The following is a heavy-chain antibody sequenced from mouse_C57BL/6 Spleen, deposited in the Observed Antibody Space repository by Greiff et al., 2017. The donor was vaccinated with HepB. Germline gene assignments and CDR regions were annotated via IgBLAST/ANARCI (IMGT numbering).Heavy chain of an antibody. V-gene: IGHV1-54*01. CDR1: GYAFTNYL. J-gene: IGHJ4*01. D-gene: IGHD1-1*01. Sequence: QVQLQQSGAELVRPGTSVKVSCKASGYAFTNYLIEWVKQRPGQGLEWIGVINPGSGGTNYNEKFKGKATLTAEKSSSTAYMQLSSLTSEDSAVYFCARSPFITTDYYAMDYWGQGTSVTVSS. CDR3: ARSPFITTDYYAMDY. CDR2: INPGSGGT.